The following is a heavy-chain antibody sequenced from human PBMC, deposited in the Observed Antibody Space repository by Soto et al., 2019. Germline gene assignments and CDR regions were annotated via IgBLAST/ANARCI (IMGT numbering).Heavy chain of an antibody. CDR2: IIPIFGTA. CDR3: ARKGRGQLLSPHFDY. Sequence: GASVKVSCKASGGTFSNYAISWVRQAPGQGLEWMGGIIPIFGTANYAQKFQGRVTITADKSTSTAYMELSSLRSEDTAVYYCARKGRGQLLSPHFDYWGQGTLVTASS. CDR1: GGTFSNYA. V-gene: IGHV1-69*06. D-gene: IGHD2-2*01. J-gene: IGHJ4*02.